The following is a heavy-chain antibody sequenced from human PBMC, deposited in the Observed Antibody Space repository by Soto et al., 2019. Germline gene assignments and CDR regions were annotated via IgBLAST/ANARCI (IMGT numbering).Heavy chain of an antibody. Sequence: EVQLVESGGGLVQPGGSLRLSCVASGFTFSSYWMSWFRQTPGKGLEWVDNIKQDRSEKIFVDSVKGRFTISRDNAKNSLDLQMNSLRAEDTAVYYCARDTGYDSYDSWGQGTLVTVSS. V-gene: IGHV3-7*01. D-gene: IGHD5-12*01. CDR2: IKQDRSEK. J-gene: IGHJ4*02. CDR1: GFTFSSYW. CDR3: ARDTGYDSYDS.